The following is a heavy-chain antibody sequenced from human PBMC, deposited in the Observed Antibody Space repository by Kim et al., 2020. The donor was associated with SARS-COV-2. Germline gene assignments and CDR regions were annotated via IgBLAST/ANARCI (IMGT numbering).Heavy chain of an antibody. Sequence: GGSLRLSCAASGFTFSSYAMSWVRQAPGKGLEWVSAISGSGGSTYYADSVKGRFTISRDNSKNTLYLQMNSLRAEDTAVYYCAKDRGGARPGYYYYGMDVWGQGTTVTVSS. V-gene: IGHV3-23*01. CDR1: GFTFSSYA. CDR2: ISGSGGST. CDR3: AKDRGGARPGYYYYGMDV. J-gene: IGHJ6*02. D-gene: IGHD6-6*01.